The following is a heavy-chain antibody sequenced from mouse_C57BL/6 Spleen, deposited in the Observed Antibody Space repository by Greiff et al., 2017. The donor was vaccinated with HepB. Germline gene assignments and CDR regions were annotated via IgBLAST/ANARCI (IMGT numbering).Heavy chain of an antibody. V-gene: IGHV5-6*01. CDR2: ISSGGSYT. CDR1: GFTFSSYG. Sequence: EVKVVESGGDLVKPGGSLKLSCAASGFTFSSYGMSWVRQTPDKRLEWVATISSGGSYTYYPDSVKGRFTISRDNAKNTLYLQMSSLKSEDTAMYYCARPGYDGYYYAMDYWGQGTSVTVSS. D-gene: IGHD2-3*01. J-gene: IGHJ4*01. CDR3: ARPGYDGYYYAMDY.